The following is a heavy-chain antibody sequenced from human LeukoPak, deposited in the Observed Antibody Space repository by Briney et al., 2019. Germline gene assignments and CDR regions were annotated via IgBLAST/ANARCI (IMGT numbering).Heavy chain of an antibody. V-gene: IGHV1-69*04. D-gene: IGHD1-26*01. Sequence: GASVKVSCKASGGTLSSYAISWVRQAPGQGLEWMGRIIPILGIANYAQKFQGRVTITADKSTSTAYMELSSLRSEDTAVYYCARGQGRELAADYWGQGTLVTVSS. CDR1: GGTLSSYA. CDR2: IIPILGIA. J-gene: IGHJ4*02. CDR3: ARGQGRELAADY.